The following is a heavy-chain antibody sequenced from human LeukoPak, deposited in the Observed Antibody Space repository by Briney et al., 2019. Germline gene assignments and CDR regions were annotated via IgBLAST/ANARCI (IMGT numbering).Heavy chain of an antibody. Sequence: GGSLRLSCAASGFTFSSYGMHWVRQAPGKGLEWVAFIRYEGSNKYYADSVKGRFTISGDNSKNTLYLQMNSLRAEDTAVYYCAKDVGSSWHTYFDYWGQGTLVTVSS. CDR1: GFTFSSYG. CDR3: AKDVGSSWHTYFDY. D-gene: IGHD6-13*01. CDR2: IRYEGSNK. V-gene: IGHV3-30*02. J-gene: IGHJ4*02.